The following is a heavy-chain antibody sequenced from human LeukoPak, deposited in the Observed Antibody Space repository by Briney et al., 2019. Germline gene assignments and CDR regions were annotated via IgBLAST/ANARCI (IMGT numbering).Heavy chain of an antibody. Sequence: GGSLRLSCAVSGFTFNSYNINWVRQAPGKGLEWVSSISSSSSYKFYADSVKGRFTISRDNAKNSLYLQMNSLRAEDTAVYYCARVVSSWYLDYWGQGTLVTVSS. CDR1: GFTFNSYN. D-gene: IGHD6-13*01. CDR3: ARVVSSWYLDY. J-gene: IGHJ4*02. V-gene: IGHV3-21*01. CDR2: ISSSSSYK.